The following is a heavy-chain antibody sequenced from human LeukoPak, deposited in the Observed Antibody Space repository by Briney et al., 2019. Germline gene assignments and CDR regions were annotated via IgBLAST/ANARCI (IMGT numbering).Heavy chain of an antibody. V-gene: IGHV3-23*01. Sequence: GGSLRLSCAASGFTFSSYGMSWVRQAPGKGLEWVSAISGSGGSTYYADSVKGRFTISRDNSKNTLYLQTNSLRAEDTAVYYCARLTNFMRYYYYYMDVWGKGTTVTISS. J-gene: IGHJ6*03. D-gene: IGHD1-1*01. CDR2: ISGSGGST. CDR3: ARLTNFMRYYYYYMDV. CDR1: GFTFSSYG.